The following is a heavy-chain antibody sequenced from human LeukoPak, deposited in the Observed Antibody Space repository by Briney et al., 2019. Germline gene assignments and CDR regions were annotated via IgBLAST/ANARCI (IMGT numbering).Heavy chain of an antibody. CDR2: INPNSGGT. Sequence: ASVKVSFTASGYTFTDYYMHWVRQAPGQGLEWMGWINPNSGGTNYAQKFQGRVTMTRDTSISTAYMELSRLRSDDTAVYYCARGLAGYSSGWYYYMDVWGKGTTVTVSS. CDR1: GYTFTDYY. D-gene: IGHD6-19*01. V-gene: IGHV1-2*02. J-gene: IGHJ6*03. CDR3: ARGLAGYSSGWYYYMDV.